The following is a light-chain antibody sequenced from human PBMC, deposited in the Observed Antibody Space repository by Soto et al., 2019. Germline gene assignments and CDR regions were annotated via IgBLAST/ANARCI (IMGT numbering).Light chain of an antibody. Sequence: EIVLTQSPGTLSLSPWERATLSCRASQSVRGSYLAWYQQRPGQAPRLLIQGASSRATGIPDRFTGSGSGTDFTLTSNRLEPEDFAVYYCQQYGGMWTFGQGTKVEIK. V-gene: IGKV3-20*01. J-gene: IGKJ1*01. CDR1: QSVRGSY. CDR3: QQYGGMWT. CDR2: GAS.